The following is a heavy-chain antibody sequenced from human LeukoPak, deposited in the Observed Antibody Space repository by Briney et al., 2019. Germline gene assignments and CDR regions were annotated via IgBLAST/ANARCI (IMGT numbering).Heavy chain of an antibody. V-gene: IGHV3-21*01. Sequence: PGGSLRLSCAASGFTFSSYSMTWVRQAPGKGLEWVSSISSSSSYIYYADSVKGRFTISRDNAKNSLYLQMNSLRAEDTAVYYCARLVVPAAIDYWGQGTLVTVSS. D-gene: IGHD2-2*02. J-gene: IGHJ4*02. CDR2: ISSSSSYI. CDR3: ARLVVPAAIDY. CDR1: GFTFSSYS.